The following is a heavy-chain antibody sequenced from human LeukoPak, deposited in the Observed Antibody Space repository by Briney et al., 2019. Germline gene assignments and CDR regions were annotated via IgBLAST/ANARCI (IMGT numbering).Heavy chain of an antibody. CDR2: IKHDGSDK. CDR1: GFTFSTYW. V-gene: IGHV3-7*01. Sequence: GGSLRLSCAASGFTFSTYWMSWVRQPPGKGLEWVANIKHDGSDKYYVDSVKGRFTISKDNAKNSLYLQMNSLRAEDTAVYYCARDASTSCFDYWGQGALVTVSS. CDR3: ARDASTSCFDY. J-gene: IGHJ4*02. D-gene: IGHD2-2*01.